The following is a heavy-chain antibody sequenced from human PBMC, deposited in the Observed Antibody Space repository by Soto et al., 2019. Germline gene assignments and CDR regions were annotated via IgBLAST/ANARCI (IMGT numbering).Heavy chain of an antibody. CDR2: IYYSGST. V-gene: IGHV4-31*03. D-gene: IGHD3-10*01. Sequence: QVQLQESGPGLVKPSQTLSLTCTVSGGSISSGGYYWSWIRQHPGKGLAWIGYIYYSGSTYYNPSLKGRVTISADTSKNQFALKLSSVTAADTAVYYCARSLLPLLWFGDPREGYWYFDLWGRGTLVTVSS. J-gene: IGHJ2*01. CDR1: GGSISSGGYY. CDR3: ARSLLPLLWFGDPREGYWYFDL.